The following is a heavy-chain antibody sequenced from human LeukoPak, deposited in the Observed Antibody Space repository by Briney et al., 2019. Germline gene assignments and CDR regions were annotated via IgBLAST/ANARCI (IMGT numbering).Heavy chain of an antibody. CDR1: GGSFSGFH. J-gene: IGHJ4*02. V-gene: IGHV4-34*01. CDR3: ARGRTVFDY. D-gene: IGHD4-17*01. CDR2: VNHSGST. Sequence: PSETLSLTCAVYGGSFSGFHWSWIRQPPGKGLEWIGEVNHSGSTKYNPSLRSRVTISVDTSKNQFSLNLGSVTAADTAVYYCARGRTVFDYWGQGTLVTVSS.